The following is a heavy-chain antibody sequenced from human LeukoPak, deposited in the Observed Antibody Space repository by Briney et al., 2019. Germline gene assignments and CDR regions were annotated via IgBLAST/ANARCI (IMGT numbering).Heavy chain of an antibody. Sequence: SISSSSSYIYYADSVKGRFTISRDNAKNSLYLQMNSLRAEDTAVYYCARVGWELLPRFDYWGQGTLVTVSS. D-gene: IGHD1-26*01. J-gene: IGHJ4*02. CDR2: ISSSSSYI. CDR3: ARVGWELLPRFDY. V-gene: IGHV3-21*01.